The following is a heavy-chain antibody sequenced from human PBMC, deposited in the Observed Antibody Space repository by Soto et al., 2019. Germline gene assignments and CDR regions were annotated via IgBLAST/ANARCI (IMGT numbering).Heavy chain of an antibody. CDR1: GGSLSSYY. CDR2: VYYSGNT. Sequence: QVQLQESGPGLVKPAETLSLTCTVSGGSLSSYYWTWIRQPPGKGLEWIGYVYYSGNTNYNPSLKSRVTISVDTSKNHFSLKLGSVTAADTPVYYCAKLPWADYGGIFDPWGQGTLVTVSS. V-gene: IGHV4-59*01. CDR3: AKLPWADYGGIFDP. D-gene: IGHD4-17*01. J-gene: IGHJ5*02.